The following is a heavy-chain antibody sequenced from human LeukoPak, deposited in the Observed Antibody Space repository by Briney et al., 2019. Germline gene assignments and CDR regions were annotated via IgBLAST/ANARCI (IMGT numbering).Heavy chain of an antibody. CDR2: ISGSGGST. CDR1: GFTFSSYG. D-gene: IGHD1-26*01. Sequence: GGSLRLSCAASGFTFSSYGMSWVRQAPGKGLEWVSAISGSGGSTYYADSVKGRFTISRDNSKNTLYLQMNSLRAEDTAVYYCAKASGSSRWNNWFDPWGQGTLVTVSS. J-gene: IGHJ5*02. CDR3: AKASGSSRWNNWFDP. V-gene: IGHV3-23*01.